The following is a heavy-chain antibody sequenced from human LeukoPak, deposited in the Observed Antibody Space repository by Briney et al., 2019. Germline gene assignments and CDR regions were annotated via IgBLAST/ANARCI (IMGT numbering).Heavy chain of an antibody. CDR1: GFTFSSYA. CDR2: ISGSGGST. CDR3: AKDAPVNIVVVPAANS. V-gene: IGHV3-23*01. D-gene: IGHD2-2*01. J-gene: IGHJ4*02. Sequence: KPGGSLRLSCAASGFTFSSYAMSWVRPAPGKGLEWVSAISGSGGSTYYADSVKGRFTISRDNSKNTLYLQMNSLRAEDTAVYYCAKDAPVNIVVVPAANSWGQGTLVTVSS.